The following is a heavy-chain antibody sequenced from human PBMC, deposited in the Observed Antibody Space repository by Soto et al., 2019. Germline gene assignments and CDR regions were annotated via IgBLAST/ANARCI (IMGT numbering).Heavy chain of an antibody. Sequence: GGALRLSCAASGLTVSDYYMSWISQAPGKGLEWVSYISSSGSTIYYADSVKGPFTISRDNAKNLLYLQMNSLRAEDTAVYYCARVSDYYDSSGYPVDPWGQGTLVTVSS. J-gene: IGHJ5*02. CDR3: ARVSDYYDSSGYPVDP. CDR2: ISSSGSTI. CDR1: GLTVSDYY. V-gene: IGHV3-11*01. D-gene: IGHD3-22*01.